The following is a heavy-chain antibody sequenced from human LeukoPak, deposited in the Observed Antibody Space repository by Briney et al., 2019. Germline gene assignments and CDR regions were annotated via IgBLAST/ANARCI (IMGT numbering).Heavy chain of an antibody. Sequence: SETLSLTCTVSGGSISSSSYYWGWIRQPPGKGLEWIGSIYYSGSTYYNPSLKSRVTISVDTSKNQFSLKLSSVTAADTAVYYCARGQLELYYYYYMDVWGKGTTVTVSS. D-gene: IGHD1-7*01. J-gene: IGHJ6*03. V-gene: IGHV4-39*07. CDR3: ARGQLELYYYYYMDV. CDR2: IYYSGST. CDR1: GGSISSSSYY.